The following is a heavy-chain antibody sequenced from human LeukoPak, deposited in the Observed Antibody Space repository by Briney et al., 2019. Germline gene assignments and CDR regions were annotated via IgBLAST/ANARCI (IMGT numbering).Heavy chain of an antibody. D-gene: IGHD3-9*01. CDR1: VGSISSYY. J-gene: IGHJ3*02. CDR3: ARRNILTEGEAFDI. Sequence: SETLSLTCAVSVGSISSYYWTWIRQPPGKGLEWIGYIYNSGSTNYNPSLRSRVTISVDASKNQFSLKLNSVTAADTAVYYCARRNILTEGEAFDIRGQGTLVTVSS. V-gene: IGHV4-59*08. CDR2: IYNSGST.